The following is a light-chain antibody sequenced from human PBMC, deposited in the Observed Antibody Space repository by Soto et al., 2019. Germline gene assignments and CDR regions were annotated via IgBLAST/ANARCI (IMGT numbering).Light chain of an antibody. CDR1: QSFTSN. J-gene: IGKJ1*01. V-gene: IGKV3D-15*01. CDR3: QQYNNWPWT. Sequence: EIFMTQVPSTLSVSPVERVTLSCRASQSFTSNLAWYQQKPGQAPRLLIYGASNRATGIPDRFSGSGSGTEFTLTISSLQSEDFAVYYCQQYNNWPWTFGQGTKVDIK. CDR2: GAS.